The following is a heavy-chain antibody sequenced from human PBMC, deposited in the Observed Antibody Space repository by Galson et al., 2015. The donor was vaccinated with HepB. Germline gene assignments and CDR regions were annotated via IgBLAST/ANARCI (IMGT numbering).Heavy chain of an antibody. D-gene: IGHD6-13*01. V-gene: IGHV3-30*18. J-gene: IGHJ3*02. CDR1: GFTFSSYG. CDR3: AKGPARIAAAGPIEDDFAFDI. CDR2: ISYDGSNK. Sequence: SLRLSCAASGFTFSSYGMHWVRQAPGKGLEWVAVISYDGSNKYYADSVKGRFTISRDNSKNTLYLQMNSLRAEDTAVYYCAKGPARIAAAGPIEDDFAFDIWGQGTMVTVSS.